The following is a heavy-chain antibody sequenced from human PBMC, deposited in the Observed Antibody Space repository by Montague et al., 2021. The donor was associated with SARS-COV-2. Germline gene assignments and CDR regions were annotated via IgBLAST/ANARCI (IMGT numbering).Heavy chain of an antibody. D-gene: IGHD4-23*01. Sequence: SLRLSCAASGFTFSSYAMSWVRQAPGKGLEWVSGIVNNGRKSFYADSVKSRFVISRDKTDKMVYLQLNSLRAEGTAIYYCAKETAAIGNPLFDSWGQGTLITVSS. J-gene: IGHJ4*02. V-gene: IGHV3-23*01. CDR1: GFTFSSYA. CDR2: IVNNGRKS. CDR3: AKETAAIGNPLFDS.